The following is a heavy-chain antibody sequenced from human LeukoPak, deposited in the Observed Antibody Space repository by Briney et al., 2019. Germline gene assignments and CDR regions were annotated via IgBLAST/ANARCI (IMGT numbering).Heavy chain of an antibody. Sequence: SETLSLTCTVSGGSISSGSYYWSWIRQPAGKGLEWIGRIYTSGSTNYNPSLKSRVTISVDTSKNQFSLKLSSVTAADTAVYYCAVAGTRWFDPWGQGTLVTVSS. V-gene: IGHV4-61*02. CDR1: GGSISSGSYY. CDR2: IYTSGST. CDR3: AVAGTRWFDP. D-gene: IGHD6-19*01. J-gene: IGHJ5*02.